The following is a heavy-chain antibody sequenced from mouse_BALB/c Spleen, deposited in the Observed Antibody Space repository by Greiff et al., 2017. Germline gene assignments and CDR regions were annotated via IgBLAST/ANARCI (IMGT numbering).Heavy chain of an antibody. D-gene: IGHD1-1*01. CDR2: ISSGGGST. J-gene: IGHJ1*01. Sequence: EVQLVESGGGLVKPGGSLKLSCAASGFAFSSYDMSWVRQTPEKRLEWVAYISSGGGSTYYPDTVKGRFTISRDNAKNTLYLQMSSLKSEDTAMYYCARHIYYYGSSSYWYFDVWGAGTTVTVSS. CDR3: ARHIYYYGSSSYWYFDV. V-gene: IGHV5-12-1*01. CDR1: GFAFSSYD.